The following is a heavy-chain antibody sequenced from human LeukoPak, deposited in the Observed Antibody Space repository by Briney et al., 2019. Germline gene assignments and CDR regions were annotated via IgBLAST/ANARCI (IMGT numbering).Heavy chain of an antibody. CDR1: GFTFDDYG. V-gene: IGHV3-20*04. D-gene: IGHD3-9*01. J-gene: IGHJ4*02. CDR2: INWNGGST. Sequence: GGSLRLSCAASGFTFDDYGMSWVRQAPGKGLEWVSGINWNGGSTGYVDSVKGRFTISRDNAKNSLYLQMNSLRAEDTALYYCARGSYYDILTGYYKKLFDYWGQGTLVTVSS. CDR3: ARGSYYDILTGYYKKLFDY.